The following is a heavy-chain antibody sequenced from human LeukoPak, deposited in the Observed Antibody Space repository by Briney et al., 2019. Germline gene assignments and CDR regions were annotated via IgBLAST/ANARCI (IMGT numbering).Heavy chain of an antibody. V-gene: IGHV4-34*01. Sequence: SETLSLTCAVYGGSFSGYYWSWIRQPPGKGLEWIGEINHSGSLNYNPSLKSRVTISVDTSKNQFSLKLSSVTAADTAVYYCARLPTDLDYYDSSAGYFDYWGQGTPVTVSS. D-gene: IGHD3-22*01. CDR3: ARLPTDLDYYDSSAGYFDY. J-gene: IGHJ4*02. CDR1: GGSFSGYY. CDR2: INHSGSL.